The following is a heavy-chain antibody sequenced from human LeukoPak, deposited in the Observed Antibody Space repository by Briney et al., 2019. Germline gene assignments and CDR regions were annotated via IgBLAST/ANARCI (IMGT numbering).Heavy chain of an antibody. CDR1: GGSISSYY. CDR3: ARERYSSGSDAFDI. V-gene: IGHV4-59*01. D-gene: IGHD6-19*01. J-gene: IGHJ3*02. CDR2: IYYSGST. Sequence: RPSETLSLTCTVSGGSISSYYWSWIRQPPGKGLEWIGYIYYSGSTNYNPSLKSRVTISVDTSENQFSLKLSSVTAADTAVYYCARERYSSGSDAFDIWGQGTMVTVSS.